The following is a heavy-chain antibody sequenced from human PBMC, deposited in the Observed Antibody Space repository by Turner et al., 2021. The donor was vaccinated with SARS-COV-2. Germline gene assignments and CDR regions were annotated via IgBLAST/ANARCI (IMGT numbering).Heavy chain of an antibody. V-gene: IGHV3-30-3*01. CDR3: ARDRGVVVPAAIVNYYYYGMDV. Sequence: QVQLVESGGGVVQPGRSLRLSCAASGFTFSSHAMHWVRQAPGKGLEWVAVISYDGSNKYYADSVKGRFTISRDNSKNTLYLQRNSLRAEDTAVYYCARDRGVVVPAAIVNYYYYGMDVWGQGTTVTVSS. J-gene: IGHJ6*02. CDR1: GFTFSSHA. D-gene: IGHD2-2*01. CDR2: ISYDGSNK.